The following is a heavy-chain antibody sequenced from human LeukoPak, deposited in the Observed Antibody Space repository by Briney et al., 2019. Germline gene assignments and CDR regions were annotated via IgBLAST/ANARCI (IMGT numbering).Heavy chain of an antibody. D-gene: IGHD1-26*01. J-gene: IGHJ4*02. Sequence: PGGSLRLSCAASGFTFSNYAMTWVRQAPGKGLVWVSRINSDGRSTTYADSVKGRFTISRDNAKNTLYLQMNSLRAEDTAVYYCTRDRGSYHDFDYWGQGTLVTVSS. CDR2: INSDGRST. CDR3: TRDRGSYHDFDY. CDR1: GFTFSNYA. V-gene: IGHV3-74*01.